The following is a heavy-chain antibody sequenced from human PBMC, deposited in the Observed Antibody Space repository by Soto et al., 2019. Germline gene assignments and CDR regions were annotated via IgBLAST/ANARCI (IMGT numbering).Heavy chain of an antibody. CDR1: GGSISSYY. CDR3: ARVGGYGSGSYYGY. CDR2: IYYSGST. Sequence: QVQLQESGPGLVKPSETLSLTCTVSGGSISSYYWSWIRQPQGKGLEWIGYIYYSGSTNYNPSLKSRVTISVDTSKNQFSLKLSSVTAADTAVYYCARVGGYGSGSYYGYWGQGTLVTVSS. V-gene: IGHV4-59*01. D-gene: IGHD3-10*01. J-gene: IGHJ4*02.